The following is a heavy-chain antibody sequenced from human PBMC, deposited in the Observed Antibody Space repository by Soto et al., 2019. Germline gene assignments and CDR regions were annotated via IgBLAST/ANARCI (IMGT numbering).Heavy chain of an antibody. V-gene: IGHV3-30-3*01. Sequence: PGGSLRLSCAASGFTFSSYALHWVRQAPGKGLEWVAVISYDGSNKYYADSVKGRFTISRDNSKNTLYLQMNSLRAEDTAVYYCARDSSYFDWLSNRNWFDPWGQGTLVTVSS. CDR2: ISYDGSNK. CDR3: ARDSSYFDWLSNRNWFDP. J-gene: IGHJ5*02. D-gene: IGHD3-9*01. CDR1: GFTFSSYA.